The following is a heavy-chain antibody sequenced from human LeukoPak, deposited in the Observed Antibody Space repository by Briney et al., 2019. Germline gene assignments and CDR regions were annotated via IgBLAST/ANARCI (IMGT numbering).Heavy chain of an antibody. CDR3: ARGRSGEVVAALNY. Sequence: GASLRLSCAASGFTFSSYAMSWVRQAPGKGLEWVSTISGSGGSTYYADSVKGRFTISRDNSKNTLYLQMNSLRADDTAVYYCARGRSGEVVAALNYWGQGTPVTVSS. D-gene: IGHD2-15*01. CDR1: GFTFSSYA. V-gene: IGHV3-23*01. J-gene: IGHJ4*02. CDR2: ISGSGGST.